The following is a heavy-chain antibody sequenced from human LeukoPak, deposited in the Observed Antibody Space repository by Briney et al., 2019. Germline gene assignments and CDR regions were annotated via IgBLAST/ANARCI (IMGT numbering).Heavy chain of an antibody. V-gene: IGHV3-21*01. CDR3: TTTWGSSWYGAEGDAFDI. CDR2: ISSSSSYI. D-gene: IGHD6-13*01. Sequence: GGSLRLFCAASRFTFSSYSMNWVRQAPGKGLEGVSSISSSSSYIYYADSVKGRFTISRDNAKNSLYLQMNSLRAEDTAVYYCTTTWGSSWYGAEGDAFDIWGQGTMVTVSS. J-gene: IGHJ3*02. CDR1: RFTFSSYS.